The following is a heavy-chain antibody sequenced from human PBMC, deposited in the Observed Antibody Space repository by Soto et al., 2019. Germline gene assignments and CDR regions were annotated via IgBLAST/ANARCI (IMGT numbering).Heavy chain of an antibody. CDR2: IYYSGST. J-gene: IGHJ3*02. CDR1: GCSISSYY. D-gene: IGHD6-6*01. CDR3: ALYSSSSGDAFDI. Sequence: XETLSLTCTVAGCSISSYYWSWIRQPPGKGLEWIGYIYYSGSTNYNPSLKSRVTISVDTSKNQFSLKLSSVTAADTAVYYCALYSSSSGDAFDIWGQGTMVTVSS. V-gene: IGHV4-59*01.